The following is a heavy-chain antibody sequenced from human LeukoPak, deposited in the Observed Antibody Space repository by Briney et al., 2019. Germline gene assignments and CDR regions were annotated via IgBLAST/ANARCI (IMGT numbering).Heavy chain of an antibody. V-gene: IGHV3-23*01. CDR1: GFIFGIYA. J-gene: IGHJ4*02. CDR2: IDGSDGNT. Sequence: GGSLRLSCAGSGFIFGIYAMSWVRQAPGKGLEWVSGIDGSDGNTYYTDSVKGRFTISRDNSKSTLYLQMNSLRAEDTAVYYCAKDRYSSSSRGNFDHWGQGTLVTVSS. D-gene: IGHD6-6*01. CDR3: AKDRYSSSSRGNFDH.